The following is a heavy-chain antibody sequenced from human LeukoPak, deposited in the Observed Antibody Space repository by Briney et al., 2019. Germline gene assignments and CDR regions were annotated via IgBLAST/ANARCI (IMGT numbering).Heavy chain of an antibody. Sequence: VSVKVSCKASGYTFTSYYMHWVRQAPGQGLEWMGIINPSGGSTSYAQKFQGRVTMTRDTSTSTVYMELSSLRSEDTAVYYCARDGNGANWFDPWGQGTLVTVSS. CDR2: INPSGGST. CDR3: ARDGNGANWFDP. J-gene: IGHJ5*02. V-gene: IGHV1-46*01. CDR1: GYTFTSYY. D-gene: IGHD1-1*01.